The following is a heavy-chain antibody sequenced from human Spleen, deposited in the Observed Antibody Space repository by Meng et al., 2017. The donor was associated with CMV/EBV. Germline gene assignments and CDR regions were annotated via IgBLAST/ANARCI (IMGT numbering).Heavy chain of an antibody. CDR1: GFPLSDYY. Sequence: GESLKISCAASGFPLSDYYITWVRQAPGKGLEWVANISSSGNTIQYADSVKGRFIISKDNAKNSLHLQMNSLRVEDTAIYYCARDFYRLNNDQNYYHYCGMDVWGQGTTVTVSS. D-gene: IGHD2/OR15-2a*01. CDR3: ARDFYRLNNDQNYYHYCGMDV. CDR2: ISSSGNTI. V-gene: IGHV3-11*01. J-gene: IGHJ6*02.